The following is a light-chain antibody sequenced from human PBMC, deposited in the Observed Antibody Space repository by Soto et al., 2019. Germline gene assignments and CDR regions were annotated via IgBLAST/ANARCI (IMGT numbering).Light chain of an antibody. Sequence: EIVLTQSPGTLSLSPGEIATLSCMASHTISSSYLAWYQQKPGQAPRLLMYGISRRATGIPDRFSGSGSGTDFTLTITRLEPEDFAVYYCQQYVTSSPRTFGQGTKVDIK. V-gene: IGKV3-20*01. J-gene: IGKJ1*01. CDR2: GIS. CDR1: HTISSSY. CDR3: QQYVTSSPRT.